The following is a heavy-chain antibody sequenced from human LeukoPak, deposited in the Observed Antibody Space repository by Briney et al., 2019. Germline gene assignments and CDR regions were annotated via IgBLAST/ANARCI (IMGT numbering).Heavy chain of an antibody. Sequence: SVKVSCKASGGSFSSYAISWVRQAPGQGLEWMGGIIPMFRTANYAQNFQVRVTITADESTSTVYMGLSSLRSEDTAVYYCARDKFGAGTYVFDYWGQGTLVTVSS. J-gene: IGHJ4*02. CDR2: IIPMFRTA. CDR3: ARDKFGAGTYVFDY. V-gene: IGHV1-69*13. CDR1: GGSFSSYA. D-gene: IGHD3-10*01.